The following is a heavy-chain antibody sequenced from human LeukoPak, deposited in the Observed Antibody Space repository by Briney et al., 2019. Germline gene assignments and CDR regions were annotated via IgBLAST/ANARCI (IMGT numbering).Heavy chain of an antibody. CDR3: ARDGYFAWFRTQIPFDY. J-gene: IGHJ4*02. D-gene: IGHD3-9*01. CDR1: GYTFTSYY. CDR2: INPSGGST. Sequence: GASVKVSCKASGYTFTSYYMHWVREAPGQGLEWMGIINPSGGSTSYAQKFQGRVTMTRDTSTSTVYMELSSLRSEDTAVYYCARDGYFAWFRTQIPFDYWGQGTLVTVSS. V-gene: IGHV1-46*01.